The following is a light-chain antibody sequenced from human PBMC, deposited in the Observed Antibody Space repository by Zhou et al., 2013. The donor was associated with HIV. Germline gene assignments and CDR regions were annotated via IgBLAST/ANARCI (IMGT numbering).Light chain of an antibody. Sequence: EIVLTQSPATLSLSPGERATLSCRASQSVNSYLAWYQQKPGQAPRLLIHDASNRATAIPARFSGSGSGTDFTLTISSLEPEDFAVYYCQQRSNWPPTFGQGTRLEIK. CDR1: QSVNSY. V-gene: IGKV3-11*01. CDR3: QQRSNWPPT. CDR2: DAS. J-gene: IGKJ5*01.